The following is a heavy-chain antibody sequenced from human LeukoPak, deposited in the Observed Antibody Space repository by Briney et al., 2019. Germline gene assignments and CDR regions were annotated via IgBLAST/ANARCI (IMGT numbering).Heavy chain of an antibody. CDR2: ISGSGGST. Sequence: GGSLRLSCAASGFTFSNYAMNWVRQPPGKGLEWVSAISGSGGSTYYADSVKGRFTISRDNSKNTLYLQMNSLRAEDTAVYYCAKDLTDKDYYDSSGYYYIFWGQGTLVTVSS. J-gene: IGHJ4*02. V-gene: IGHV3-23*01. CDR1: GFTFSNYA. D-gene: IGHD3-22*01. CDR3: AKDLTDKDYYDSSGYYYIF.